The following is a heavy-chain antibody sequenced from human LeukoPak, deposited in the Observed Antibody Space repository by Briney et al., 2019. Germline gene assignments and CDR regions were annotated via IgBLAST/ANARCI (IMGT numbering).Heavy chain of an antibody. CDR3: VRVLRGGNSGWSFDS. CDR1: GGSISPYY. Sequence: SETLSLTCTVSGGSISPYYWSWIRQPPGKGLECIGYIYYSGSTSYTPSLKSRVTISVDTSRAQFSLHLTSVTAADTAVYYCVRVLRGGNSGWSFDSWGQGTLVTVSS. D-gene: IGHD6-19*01. CDR2: IYYSGST. J-gene: IGHJ4*02. V-gene: IGHV4-59*01.